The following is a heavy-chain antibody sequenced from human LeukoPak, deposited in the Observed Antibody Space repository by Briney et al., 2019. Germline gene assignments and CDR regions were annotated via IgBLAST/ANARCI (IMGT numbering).Heavy chain of an antibody. CDR3: ARGGPWELLEDYYYYYGMDV. D-gene: IGHD1-26*01. CDR2: INPNSGGT. V-gene: IGHV1-2*02. Sequence: ASVKVSCKASGYTFTGYYMHWVRQAPGQGLEWMGWINPNSGGTNYAQKFQGRVTMTRDTSISTAYMELSRLRSDDTAVYYCARGGPWELLEDYYYYYGMDVWGQGTTVTVSS. CDR1: GYTFTGYY. J-gene: IGHJ6*02.